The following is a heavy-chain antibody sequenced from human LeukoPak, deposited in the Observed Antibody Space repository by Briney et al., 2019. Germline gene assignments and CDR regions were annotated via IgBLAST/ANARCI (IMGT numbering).Heavy chain of an antibody. D-gene: IGHD3-10*01. CDR1: GFSSNTYG. V-gene: IGHV3-23*01. CDR2: MTNSGDST. CDR3: ARDRDHYGSGSSRFDP. J-gene: IGHJ5*02. Sequence: PGGSLRLSCAASGFSSNTYGMNWVRQAPGKGLEWVSGMTNSGDSTDYADSVKGRFTISRDNSKNTLYLQMNSLKSEDTAVYYCARDRDHYGSGSSRFDPWGQGTLVTVSS.